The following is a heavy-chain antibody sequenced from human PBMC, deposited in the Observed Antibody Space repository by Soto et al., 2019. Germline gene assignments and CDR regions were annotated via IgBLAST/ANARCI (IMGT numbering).Heavy chain of an antibody. CDR2: IYSGGST. CDR3: ARDQLGYCSGGSCYRNYYYYYYMDV. CDR1: GFTVSSNY. Sequence: GGSLRLSCAASGFTVSSNYMSWVRQAPGKGLEWVSVIYSGGSTYYADSVKGRFTISRDNSKNTLYLQMNSLRAEDTAVYYCARDQLGYCSGGSCYRNYYYYYYMDVWGKGTTVTV. J-gene: IGHJ6*03. V-gene: IGHV3-66*01. D-gene: IGHD2-15*01.